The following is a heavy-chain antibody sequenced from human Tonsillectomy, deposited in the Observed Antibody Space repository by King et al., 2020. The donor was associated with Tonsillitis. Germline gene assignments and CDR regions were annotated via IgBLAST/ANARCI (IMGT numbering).Heavy chain of an antibody. CDR1: GGSISSYY. CDR2: IYYSGST. V-gene: IGHV4-59*01. J-gene: IGHJ6*02. CDR3: ASSVPAAIDYYYGMDV. Sequence: QLQESGPGLVKPSETLSLTCTVSGGSISSYYWSWIRQPPGKGLEWIGYIYYSGSTNYNPSLKSRVTISVDTSKNQFSLKLGSVTAADTAVYYCASSVPAAIDYYYGMDVWGQGTTVTVSS. D-gene: IGHD2-2*01.